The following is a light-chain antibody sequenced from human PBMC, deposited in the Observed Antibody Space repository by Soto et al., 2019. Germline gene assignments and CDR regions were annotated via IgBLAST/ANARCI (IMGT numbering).Light chain of an antibody. CDR2: NNN. V-gene: IGLV1-44*01. J-gene: IGLJ3*02. Sequence: QPVLTQPPSASGTSGQSLTISCSGSNSNIGSHTINWYQQLPGTAPKLLIYNNNQRPSGVPDRFSGSKSGTSASLAISGLQSEDEADYYCAAWDDRLNGPVFGGGTKVTVL. CDR1: NSNIGSHT. CDR3: AAWDDRLNGPV.